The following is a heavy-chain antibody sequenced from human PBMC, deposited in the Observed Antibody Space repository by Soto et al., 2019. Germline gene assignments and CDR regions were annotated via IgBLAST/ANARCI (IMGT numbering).Heavy chain of an antibody. V-gene: IGHV1-18*01. D-gene: IGHD6-19*01. Sequence: GASVKVSCKASGYTFTSYGISWVRQAPGQGLEWMGGISAYNGTANYAQKLQGRVTMTADESTSTAYMELSSLRSEDTAVYYCGLLIAVAAPVDYWGQGTLVTVSS. CDR3: GLLIAVAAPVDY. CDR1: GYTFTSYG. J-gene: IGHJ4*02. CDR2: ISAYNGTA.